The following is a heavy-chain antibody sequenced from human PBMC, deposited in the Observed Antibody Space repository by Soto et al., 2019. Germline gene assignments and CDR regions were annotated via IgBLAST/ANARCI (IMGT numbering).Heavy chain of an antibody. V-gene: IGHV3-66*01. Sequence: EVQLVESGRGLVQPGGSLRLSCAASGFTVSSNYMSWVRQAPGKGLEWVSVIYSGGSTYYADSVKGRFTISRDNSKNTLYLQMNSLRAEDTAVYYCARERGYCSSTSCYSGGNFDYWGQGTLVTVSS. CDR3: ARERGYCSSTSCYSGGNFDY. D-gene: IGHD2-2*01. CDR1: GFTVSSNY. J-gene: IGHJ4*02. CDR2: IYSGGST.